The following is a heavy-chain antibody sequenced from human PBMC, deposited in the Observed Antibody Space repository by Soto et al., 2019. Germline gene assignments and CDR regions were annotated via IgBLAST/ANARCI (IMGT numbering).Heavy chain of an antibody. CDR2: IYYSGST. V-gene: IGHV4-31*03. J-gene: IGHJ6*03. CDR3: XXXXSNYSXYLVV. Sequence: TLSLTCTVSGGSISRGGYYWSWIRQHPGKGLEWIGYIYYSGSTYYNPSIKSRVTISVDTSKNQFSLKLSSVPAADTAVYFFXXXXSNYSXYLVVWGTRTTVTVFS. CDR1: GGSISRGGYY.